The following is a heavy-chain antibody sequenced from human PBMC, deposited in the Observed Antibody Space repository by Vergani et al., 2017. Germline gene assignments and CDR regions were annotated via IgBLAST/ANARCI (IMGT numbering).Heavy chain of an antibody. D-gene: IGHD2-2*01. V-gene: IGHV4-59*08. CDR2: INHSGST. J-gene: IGHJ5*02. CDR1: GGSISSYY. Sequence: QVQLQESGPGLVKPSQTLSLTCTVSGGSISSYYWSWIRQPPGKGLEWSGEINHSGSTNYNPSLKSRVTISVDTSKNQFSLKLSSVTAADTAVYYCARHSTSSSLGWFDPWGQGTLVTVSS. CDR3: ARHSTSSSLGWFDP.